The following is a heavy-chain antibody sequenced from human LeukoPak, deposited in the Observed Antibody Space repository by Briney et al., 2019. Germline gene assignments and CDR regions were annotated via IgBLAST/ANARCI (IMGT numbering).Heavy chain of an antibody. CDR1: GFTFDDYA. CDR2: ISWNSNSI. J-gene: IGHJ4*02. D-gene: IGHD3-22*01. Sequence: GGSLRLSCAASGFTFDDYAMHWVRQAPGKGLEWVSGISWNSNSIGYADSVKGRFTISRDNAKSSLYLQMNSLRAEDTAVYFCARLHDYDRSGYYDFDYWGQGTLVTVSS. V-gene: IGHV3-9*01. CDR3: ARLHDYDRSGYYDFDY.